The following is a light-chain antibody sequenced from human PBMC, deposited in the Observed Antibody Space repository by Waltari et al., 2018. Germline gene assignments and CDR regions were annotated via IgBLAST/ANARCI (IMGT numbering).Light chain of an antibody. CDR2: GAS. V-gene: IGKV3-15*01. CDR3: QQYNNWPPYT. J-gene: IGKJ2*01. Sequence: EIVMTQSPATLSASPGARATLSCRASESVSSNLAWYQQKPGQAPRLLIFGASTRATGIPARFSGSGSGTDFTLSISSLRSEDFAVYYCQQYNNWPPYTFGQGTRLEIK. CDR1: ESVSSN.